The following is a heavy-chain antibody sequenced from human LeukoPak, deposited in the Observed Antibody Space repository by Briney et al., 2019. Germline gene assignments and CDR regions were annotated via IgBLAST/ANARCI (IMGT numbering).Heavy chain of an antibody. D-gene: IGHD5-18*01. CDR3: ARDQGLHVDTAMALDY. CDR1: GYTFTSYA. V-gene: IGHV1-3*01. J-gene: IGHJ4*02. Sequence: ASVKVSCKAPGYTFTSYAMHWVRQAPGQRLEWMGWINAGNGNTKYSQKFQGRVTITRDTSASTAYMELSSLRSEDTAVYYCARDQGLHVDTAMALDYWGQGTLVTVSS. CDR2: INAGNGNT.